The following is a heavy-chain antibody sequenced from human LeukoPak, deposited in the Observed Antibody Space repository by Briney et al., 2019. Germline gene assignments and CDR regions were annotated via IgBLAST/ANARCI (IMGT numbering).Heavy chain of an antibody. CDR1: GFTVSSNY. CDR3: ARQVVPAALNWFDP. D-gene: IGHD2-2*01. V-gene: IGHV3-53*01. CDR2: IYSGGST. J-gene: IGHJ5*02. Sequence: GGSLRLSCAASGFTVSSNYMSWVRQAPGKGPEWVSVIYSGGSTYYADSVKGRFTISRDNSKNTLYLQMNSLRAEDTAVYYCARQVVPAALNWFDPWGQGTLVTVSS.